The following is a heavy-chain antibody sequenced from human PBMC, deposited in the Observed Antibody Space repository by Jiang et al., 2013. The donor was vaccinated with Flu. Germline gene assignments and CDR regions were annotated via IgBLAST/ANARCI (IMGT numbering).Heavy chain of an antibody. J-gene: IGHJ4*02. V-gene: IGHV4-34*01. CDR1: GGSFSGYY. D-gene: IGHD2-8*01. CDR2: INHSGST. CDR3: ASPNGADGYYFDY. Sequence: LLKPSETLSLTCAVYGGSFSGYYWSWIRQPPGKGLEWIGEINHSGSTNYNPSLKSRVTISVDTSKNQFSLKLSSVTAADTAVYYCASPNGADGYYFDYWGQGTLVTVSS.